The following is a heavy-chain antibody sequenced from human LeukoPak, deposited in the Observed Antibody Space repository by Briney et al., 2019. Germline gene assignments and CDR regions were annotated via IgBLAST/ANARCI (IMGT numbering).Heavy chain of an antibody. CDR3: ARRPDGLDI. CDR2: INYSGTT. V-gene: IGHV4-34*01. CDR1: GGSISGYH. J-gene: IGHJ3*02. Sequence: SETLSLTCAVYGGSISGYHWSWIRRPPGRGLEWIGDINYSGTTNDNPSLKSRVTISVDTSKSQFSLKLNSVTAADTAVYYCARRPDGLDIWGQGAMVTVSS.